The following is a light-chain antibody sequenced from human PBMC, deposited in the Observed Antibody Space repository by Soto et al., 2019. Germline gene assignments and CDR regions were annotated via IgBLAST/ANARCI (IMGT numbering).Light chain of an antibody. CDR2: DAS. V-gene: IGKV1-5*01. CDR3: QQYADFSPTT. Sequence: DIQMTQSPSTLSGSVGDRVTITCRASQTISSWLAWYQQKPGKAPKLLIYDASSLNSGVPSRFSGSGSGTEFTLTISSLQPVDFATYFCQQYADFSPTTFGGGTKVDIK. J-gene: IGKJ4*01. CDR1: QTISSW.